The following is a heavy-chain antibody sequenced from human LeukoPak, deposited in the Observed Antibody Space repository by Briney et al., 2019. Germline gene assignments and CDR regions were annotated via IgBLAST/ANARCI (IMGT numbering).Heavy chain of an antibody. CDR3: AREGGGQVHGWYYDI. CDR2: IYTSGST. Sequence: SETLSLTCTVSGGFIISYFWAWIRQPAGEGLEWIGRIYTSGSTDYNPSLKSRVTMSVDTSKNQFSLKLPSVTAADTAVYYCAREGGGQVHGWYYDIWGRGTLVTVSS. CDR1: GGFIISYF. D-gene: IGHD2-15*01. V-gene: IGHV4-4*07. J-gene: IGHJ2*01.